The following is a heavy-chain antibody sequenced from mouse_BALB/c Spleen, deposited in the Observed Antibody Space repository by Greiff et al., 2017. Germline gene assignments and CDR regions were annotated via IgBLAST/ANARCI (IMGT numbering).Heavy chain of an antibody. D-gene: IGHD2-14*01. V-gene: IGHV5-17*02. J-gene: IGHJ3*01. CDR2: ISSGSSTI. CDR1: GFTFSSFG. Sequence: EVQGVESGGGLVQPGGSRKLSCAASGFTFSSFGMHWVRQAPEKGLEWVAYISSGSSTIYYADTVKGRFTISRDNPKNTLFQQMTSLRSEDTAMYYCARGYDRAWFAYWGQGTLVTVSA. CDR3: ARGYDRAWFAY.